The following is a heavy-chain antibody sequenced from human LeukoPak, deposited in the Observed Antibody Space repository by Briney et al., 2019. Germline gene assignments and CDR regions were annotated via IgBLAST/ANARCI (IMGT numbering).Heavy chain of an antibody. D-gene: IGHD3-16*02. CDR1: GYSISSGYY. V-gene: IGHV4-38-2*02. J-gene: IGHJ4*02. CDR2: IYYSGST. CDR3: ARHPFGDYVWGSYRTPGVFDY. Sequence: PSETLSLTCTVSGYSISSGYYWGWIRQPPGKGLEWIGSIYYSGSTCYNPSLKSRVTISVDTSKNQFSLKLSSVTAADTAVYYCARHPFGDYVWGSYRTPGVFDYRGQGTLVTVSS.